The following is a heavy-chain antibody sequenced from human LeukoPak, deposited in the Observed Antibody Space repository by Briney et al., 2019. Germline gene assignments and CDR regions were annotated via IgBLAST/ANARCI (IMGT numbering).Heavy chain of an antibody. CDR3: AKDSGPLWFGELFSAPYGMDV. J-gene: IGHJ6*02. CDR2: ISYDGSNK. D-gene: IGHD3-10*01. Sequence: PGGSLRLSCAASGFTFDDYGMTWVRQAPGKGLEWVAVISYDGSNKYYADSVKGRFTISRDNSKNTLYLQMNSLRAEDTAVYYCAKDSGPLWFGELFSAPYGMDVWGQGTTVTVSS. V-gene: IGHV3-30*18. CDR1: GFTFDDYG.